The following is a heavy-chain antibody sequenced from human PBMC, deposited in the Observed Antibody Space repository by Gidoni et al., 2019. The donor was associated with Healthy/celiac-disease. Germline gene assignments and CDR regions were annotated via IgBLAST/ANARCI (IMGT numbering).Heavy chain of an antibody. CDR3: ARAQGLEGKYFVY. CDR1: GGSISSYY. D-gene: IGHD6-19*01. J-gene: IGHJ4*02. Sequence: QVQLQESGPGLVKPSETLPLTCTVPGGSISSYYRSWIRQPPGKGLEWIGYIYYSGGTNYNPSLKSRVTISVDTSKNQFSLKLSSVTAADTAVYYCARAQGLEGKYFVYWGQGTLVTVSS. CDR2: IYYSGGT. V-gene: IGHV4-59*01.